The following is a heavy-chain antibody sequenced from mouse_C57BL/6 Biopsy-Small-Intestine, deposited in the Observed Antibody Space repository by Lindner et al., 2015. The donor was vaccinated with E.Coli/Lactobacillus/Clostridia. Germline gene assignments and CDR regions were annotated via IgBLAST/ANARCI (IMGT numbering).Heavy chain of an antibody. CDR2: ISSGGSYT. CDR3: ARDYGNYYWYFDV. J-gene: IGHJ1*03. Sequence: VQLQESGGDLVKPGGSLKLSCAASGFTFSSYGMSWVRQTPDKRLEWVATISSGGSYTYYPDSVKGRFTISRDNAKNTLYLQMSSLKSEDTAMYYCARDYGNYYWYFDVWGTGTTVTVSS. V-gene: IGHV5-6*01. CDR1: GFTFSSYG. D-gene: IGHD2-1*01.